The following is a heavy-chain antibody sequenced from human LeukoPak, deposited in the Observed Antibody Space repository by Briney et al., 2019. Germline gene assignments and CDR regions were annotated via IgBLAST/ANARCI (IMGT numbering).Heavy chain of an antibody. CDR1: GFTFSNAW. J-gene: IGHJ4*02. CDR2: IKSKTDGGTT. Sequence: GGSLRLSCAASGFTFSNAWMSWVRQAPGKGLEWVGRIKSKTDGGTTDYAAPVKGRFTISRDDSKNTLYLQMNSLKTEDTAVYYCAKARKSYGDSISPFDYWGQGTLVTVSS. V-gene: IGHV3-15*01. CDR3: AKARKSYGDSISPFDY. D-gene: IGHD4-17*01.